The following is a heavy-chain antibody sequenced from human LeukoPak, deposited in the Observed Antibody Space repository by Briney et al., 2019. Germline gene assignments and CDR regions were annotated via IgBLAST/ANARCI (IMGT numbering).Heavy chain of an antibody. Sequence: PSETLSLTCTVSGGSISSSLYDWAWIRQPPGKGLEWIGAIYYSGSTFYNPSLKSRLTISVDTSKNQFSLDLSSVTAADTAVYYCARVGSNQIDYWGQGTLVTVSS. CDR2: IYYSGST. CDR3: ARVGSNQIDY. CDR1: GGSISSSLYD. V-gene: IGHV4-39*01. J-gene: IGHJ4*02. D-gene: IGHD1-26*01.